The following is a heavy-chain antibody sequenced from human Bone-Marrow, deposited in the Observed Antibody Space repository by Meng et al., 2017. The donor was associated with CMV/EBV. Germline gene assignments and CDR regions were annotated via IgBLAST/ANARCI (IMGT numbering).Heavy chain of an antibody. Sequence: GESLKISCAASGFTFSSYWMTWVRQAPGKGLEWVANIKQDGSEKYYVDSVKGRFTISRDNAKNSLYLQMNSLRAEDTAVYYCARDSTTTYCSGGSCYPLSYGMDVWGQGTTVTVSS. CDR3: ARDSTTTYCSGGSCYPLSYGMDV. D-gene: IGHD2-15*01. V-gene: IGHV3-7*01. CDR2: IKQDGSEK. CDR1: GFTFSSYW. J-gene: IGHJ6*02.